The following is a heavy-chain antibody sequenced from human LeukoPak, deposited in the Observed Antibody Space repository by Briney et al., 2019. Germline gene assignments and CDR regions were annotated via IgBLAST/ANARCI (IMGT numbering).Heavy chain of an antibody. CDR2: ISGSGGST. CDR3: AREVGLRYFDWLPNTSYYFDY. D-gene: IGHD3-9*01. CDR1: GFTFSSYG. Sequence: GGSLRLSCAASGFTFSSYGMSWVRQAPGKGLEWVSAISGSGGSTYYADSVKGRFTISRDNSKNTLYLQMNSLRAEDTAVYYCAREVGLRYFDWLPNTSYYFDYWGQGTLVTVSS. V-gene: IGHV3-23*01. J-gene: IGHJ4*02.